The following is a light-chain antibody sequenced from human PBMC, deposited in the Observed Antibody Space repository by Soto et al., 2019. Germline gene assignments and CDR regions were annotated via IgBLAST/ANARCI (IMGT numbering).Light chain of an antibody. V-gene: IGKV3-15*01. CDR3: QQYNNWPPCT. Sequence: EIVMTQSPATLSVSPGERATLSCRASQSVSSNLAWYQQKPGQAPRLLIYGASTMSTGIPARFSGSGSGTEFTLTISSLQSEDFAVYYCQQYNNWPPCTFGQGTKVDSK. CDR2: GAS. J-gene: IGKJ1*01. CDR1: QSVSSN.